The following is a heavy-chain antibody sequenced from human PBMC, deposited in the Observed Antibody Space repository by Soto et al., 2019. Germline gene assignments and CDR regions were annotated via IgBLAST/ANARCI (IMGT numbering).Heavy chain of an antibody. J-gene: IGHJ5*02. CDR3: ARGSYDFAWWFAP. Sequence: QVQLQESGPGLVKPSETLSLTCTVSGGSISSYYWSWIRQPPGKGLEWIGYIYYSGSTNYNPSLKSRVTISVDTSKNQFSLKLSSVTAADTAVYYCARGSYDFAWWFAPWGQGTLVTVSS. D-gene: IGHD5-12*01. CDR2: IYYSGST. V-gene: IGHV4-59*01. CDR1: GGSISSYY.